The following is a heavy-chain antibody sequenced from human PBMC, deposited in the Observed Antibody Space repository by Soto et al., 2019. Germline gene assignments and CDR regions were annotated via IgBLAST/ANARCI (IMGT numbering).Heavy chain of an antibody. CDR2: ISSSSSTI. J-gene: IGHJ4*02. CDR3: AREPVPAANDY. CDR1: GFTFSSYS. Sequence: GGSLRLSCAASGFTFSSYSMNWVRQAPGKGLEWVSYISSSSSTIYYADSVKGRFTISRDNAKNSLYLQMNSLRAEDTAVYYCAREPVPAANDYWGQGTLVTVSS. V-gene: IGHV3-48*01. D-gene: IGHD2-2*01.